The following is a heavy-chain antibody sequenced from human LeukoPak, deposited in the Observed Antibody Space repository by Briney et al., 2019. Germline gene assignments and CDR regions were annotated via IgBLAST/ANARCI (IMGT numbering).Heavy chain of an antibody. CDR2: ISTDGSAT. Sequence: PGGSLRLSCAVSGFNFSSYWIHWVRQAPGKGLVWVSLISTDGSATTYGDSAKGRFTVSRDNDKNTLFLDMNSLRVEDTAVYYCARGTAATAGIDYWGQGTLVTVSS. V-gene: IGHV3-74*01. CDR1: GFNFSSYW. D-gene: IGHD6-13*01. J-gene: IGHJ4*02. CDR3: ARGTAATAGIDY.